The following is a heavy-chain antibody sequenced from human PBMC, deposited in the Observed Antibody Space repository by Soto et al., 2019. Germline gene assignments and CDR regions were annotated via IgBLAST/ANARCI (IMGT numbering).Heavy chain of an antibody. CDR3: AKDMKNARFLEWLLPYGMDV. V-gene: IGHV3-43*01. J-gene: IGHJ6*02. CDR1: GFTFDDYT. CDR2: ISWDGGST. Sequence: GGSLKLSCAASGFTFDDYTMHWVRQAPGKGLEWVSLISWDGGSTYYAGSVKGRFTISRDNSKNSLYLQMNSLRTEDTALYYCAKDMKNARFLEWLLPYGMDVWGQGTTVTVSS. D-gene: IGHD3-3*01.